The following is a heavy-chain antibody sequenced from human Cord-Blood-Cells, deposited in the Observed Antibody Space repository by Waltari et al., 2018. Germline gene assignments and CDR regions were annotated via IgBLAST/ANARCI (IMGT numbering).Heavy chain of an antibody. CDR2: INPNSGGT. J-gene: IGHJ4*02. Sequence: QVQLVQSGAEVKKPGASVKVSCKASGYTLTGYYMHWVRQAPGQGLAWMGWINPNSGGTNYAQKFQGRVTMTRDTSISTAYMELSRLRSDDTAVYYCARGGPLYYDILTGYFDYWGQGTLVTVSS. V-gene: IGHV1-2*02. CDR3: ARGGPLYYDILTGYFDY. CDR1: GYTLTGYY. D-gene: IGHD3-9*01.